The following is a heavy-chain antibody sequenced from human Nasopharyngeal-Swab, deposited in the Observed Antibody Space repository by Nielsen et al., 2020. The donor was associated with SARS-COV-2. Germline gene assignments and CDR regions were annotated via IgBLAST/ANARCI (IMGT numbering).Heavy chain of an antibody. J-gene: IGHJ6*02. CDR3: ARESYYGMDV. CDR2: IKQDGSEK. CDR1: GFTFSSYW. V-gene: IGHV3-7*01. Sequence: GESLKISCAASGFTFSSYWMNWVRQAPGKGLEWVANIKQDGSEKYYVDSVKGRFTISRDNAKNSLYLQMNSLRAEDTAVYYCARESYYGMDVWGQGTTVTVSS.